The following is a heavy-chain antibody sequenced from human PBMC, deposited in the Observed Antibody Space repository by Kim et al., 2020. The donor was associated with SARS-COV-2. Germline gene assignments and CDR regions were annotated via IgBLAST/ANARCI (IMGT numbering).Heavy chain of an antibody. CDR2: IDPSDSYT. J-gene: IGHJ4*02. D-gene: IGHD3-10*01. V-gene: IGHV5-10-1*01. CDR3: ARLINYYGSGSQYYFDY. CDR1: GYSFTSYW. Sequence: GESLKISCKGSGYSFTSYWISWVRQMPGKGLEWMGRIDPSDSYTNYSPSFQGHVTISADKSISTAYLQWSSLKASDTAMYYCARLINYYGSGSQYYFDYWGQGTLVTVSS.